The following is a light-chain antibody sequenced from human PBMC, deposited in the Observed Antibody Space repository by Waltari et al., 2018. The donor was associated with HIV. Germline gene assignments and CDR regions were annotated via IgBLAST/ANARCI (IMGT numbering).Light chain of an antibody. CDR2: RNY. Sequence: QSVLAQPPSASGTPGQRVTISCSGSSSNIGSNYVYWYQQLPGTAPKLLIYRNYQRPSGVPDGFSGSKSGTSASLAISGLRSEDEADYFCASWDDSLSGSWVFGGGTKLTVL. CDR3: ASWDDSLSGSWV. CDR1: SSNIGSNY. J-gene: IGLJ3*02. V-gene: IGLV1-47*01.